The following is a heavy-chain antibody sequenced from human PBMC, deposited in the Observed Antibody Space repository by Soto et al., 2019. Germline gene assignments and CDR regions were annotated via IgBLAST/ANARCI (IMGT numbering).Heavy chain of an antibody. CDR2: LNQDGSQK. J-gene: IGHJ1*01. CDR1: GFTFSAHW. Sequence: EVQLVASGGDLVQPGGSLRISCAASGFTFSAHWLTWVRQAPGKGLEYVATLNQDGSQKYYVDSVKGRFTISRDNARNSLYLQMNSLGVADTAVYFCVRESCVGGWCKGYFQEWGQGTRVTVSS. D-gene: IGHD2-21*01. V-gene: IGHV3-7*05. CDR3: VRESCVGGWCKGYFQE.